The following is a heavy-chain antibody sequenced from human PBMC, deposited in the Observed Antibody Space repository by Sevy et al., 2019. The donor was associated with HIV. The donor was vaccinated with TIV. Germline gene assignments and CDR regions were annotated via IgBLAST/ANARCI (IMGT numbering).Heavy chain of an antibody. D-gene: IGHD3-10*01. CDR3: ARHAKYYGSGSYSDVYYYYMDV. Sequence: SETLSLTCTVSGGSISSYYWSWIRQPPGKGLEWIGYIYYSGSTNYNPSLKSRVTISVDTSKNQFSLKLSSVTAADMAVYYCARHAKYYGSGSYSDVYYYYMDVWGKGTTVTVSS. CDR1: GGSISSYY. CDR2: IYYSGST. J-gene: IGHJ6*03. V-gene: IGHV4-59*08.